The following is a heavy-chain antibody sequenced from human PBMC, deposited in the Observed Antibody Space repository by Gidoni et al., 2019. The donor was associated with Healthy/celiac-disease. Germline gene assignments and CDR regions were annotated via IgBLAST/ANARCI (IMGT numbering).Heavy chain of an antibody. CDR3: ARDRSHGDYLAEYFQH. Sequence: QVQLVQSGAEVKKPGASVKVSCKASGYTFTIYGISWVRQAPGQGLEWMGWISAYNGNTNDAQKLQGRVTMTTDTSTSTAYMELRSLRSDDTAVYYCARDRSHGDYLAEYFQHWGQGTLVTVSS. J-gene: IGHJ1*01. D-gene: IGHD4-17*01. CDR2: ISAYNGNT. CDR1: GYTFTIYG. V-gene: IGHV1-18*01.